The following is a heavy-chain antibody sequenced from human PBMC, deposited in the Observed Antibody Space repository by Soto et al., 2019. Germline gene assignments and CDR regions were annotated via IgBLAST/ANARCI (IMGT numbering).Heavy chain of an antibody. CDR3: AREVDYCSGGSCYSGYYYYYYYMDV. CDR1: GYTFTSYG. D-gene: IGHD2-15*01. J-gene: IGHJ6*03. Sequence: ASVKVSCEASGYTFTSYGICWVRQAPGQGLEWMGWISDYNSNTNYAQRLQGRVTMTTDTSTSTAYMELRSLRSDDTAVYYCAREVDYCSGGSCYSGYYYYYYYMDVWGKGTTVTVSS. CDR2: ISDYNSNT. V-gene: IGHV1-18*01.